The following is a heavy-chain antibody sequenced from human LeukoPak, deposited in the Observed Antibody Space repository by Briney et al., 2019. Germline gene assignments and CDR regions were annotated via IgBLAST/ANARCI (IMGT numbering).Heavy chain of an antibody. D-gene: IGHD6-19*01. CDR1: GGSISSYY. CDR2: IYYSGST. Sequence: PSETLSLTCTVSGGSISSYYWSWIRQPPGKGLEWIGYIYYSGSTNYNPSLKSRVTISVDTSKNQFSLKLCSVTAADTAVYYCARHVQYSSGWWGNDYWGQGTLVTVSS. V-gene: IGHV4-59*08. CDR3: ARHVQYSSGWWGNDY. J-gene: IGHJ4*02.